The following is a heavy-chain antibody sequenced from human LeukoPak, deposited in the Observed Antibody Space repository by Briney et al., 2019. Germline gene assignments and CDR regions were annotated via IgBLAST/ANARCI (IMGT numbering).Heavy chain of an antibody. D-gene: IGHD3-10*01. J-gene: IGHJ5*02. CDR1: GYTLTELS. Sequence: GASVKVSCKVSGYTLTELSMHWGRQAPGKGLEWMGGFDPEDGETIYAQKFQDRVTVTTDKSTATAYMELKNLTSDDTAVYYCARDRGLVRHTNWLDPWGQGTLVTVSS. CDR2: FDPEDGET. V-gene: IGHV1-24*01. CDR3: ARDRGLVRHTNWLDP.